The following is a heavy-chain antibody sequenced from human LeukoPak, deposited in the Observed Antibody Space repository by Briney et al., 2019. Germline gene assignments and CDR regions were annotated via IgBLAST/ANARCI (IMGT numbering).Heavy chain of an antibody. CDR1: GGSISSGDYY. J-gene: IGHJ4*02. Sequence: SQTLSLTCTVSGGSISSGDYYWSWIRQPPGKGLEWIGYIYYSGSTYYNPSLKSRVTISVDTSKNQFSLKLSSVTAADTAVYYCARDTYGSESIDYWGQGTLVTVSS. CDR3: ARDTYGSESIDY. V-gene: IGHV4-30-4*01. D-gene: IGHD3-10*01. CDR2: IYYSGST.